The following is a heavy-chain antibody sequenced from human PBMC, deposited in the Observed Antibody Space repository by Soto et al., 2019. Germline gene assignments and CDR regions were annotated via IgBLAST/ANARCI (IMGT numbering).Heavy chain of an antibody. CDR2: IIPIFATA. D-gene: IGHD2-2*01. CDR3: ARSVSFRYQLLKRGMDV. J-gene: IGHJ6*02. V-gene: IGHV1-69*01. Sequence: QVQLVQSGAEVKKPGSSVKVSCKASGGTFSSYAISWVRQAPGQGLEWMGGIIPIFATANYAQKFQGRVMITVDESTSTAYMELSSLRSEDTAVYYCARSVSFRYQLLKRGMDVWGQVTTVTVSS. CDR1: GGTFSSYA.